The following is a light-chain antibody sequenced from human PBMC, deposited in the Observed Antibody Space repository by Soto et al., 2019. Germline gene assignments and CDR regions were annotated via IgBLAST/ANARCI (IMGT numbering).Light chain of an antibody. CDR1: SSDVGSYNF. J-gene: IGLJ3*02. CDR3: CSYAGSHWV. Sequence: QSALTQPASVSGSPGQLITISCTGTSSDVGSYNFVSWYQQHPGKAPKLMIYEVSKRPSGVSNRFSGSKSGNTASLTISGLQAEDEADYYCCSYAGSHWVFGGGTKLTVL. V-gene: IGLV2-23*02. CDR2: EVS.